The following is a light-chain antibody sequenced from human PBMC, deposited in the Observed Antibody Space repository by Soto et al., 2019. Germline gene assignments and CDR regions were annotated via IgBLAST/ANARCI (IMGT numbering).Light chain of an antibody. CDR2: EVS. J-gene: IGLJ1*01. CDR1: SSDIGGYNY. CDR3: NSYATGNTRV. Sequence: QSALTQPASVSGSPGQSITISCTGTSSDIGGYNYVSWYQQHPGKVPKLIIFEVSTRPSGVSNRFSGSKSGNTASLTISGLQAEDEADYYCNSYATGNTRVFGTGTKVTVL. V-gene: IGLV2-14*01.